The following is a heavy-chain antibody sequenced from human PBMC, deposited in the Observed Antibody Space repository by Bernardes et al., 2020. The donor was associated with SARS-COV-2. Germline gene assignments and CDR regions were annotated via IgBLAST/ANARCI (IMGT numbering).Heavy chain of an antibody. J-gene: IGHJ4*02. Sequence: ASVKVSCKASGFVFTAYYVNWVRQAPGQGLEWMGWINPNGGATNYAQKFQGRVTMTSDTSMKTAYMELSRLRSDDTAVYFCASARFWCSRGSCYSADFDIWGQGTLVTVSS. CDR3: ASARFWCSRGSCYSADFDI. CDR2: INPNGGAT. D-gene: IGHD2-15*01. V-gene: IGHV1-2*02. CDR1: GFVFTAYY.